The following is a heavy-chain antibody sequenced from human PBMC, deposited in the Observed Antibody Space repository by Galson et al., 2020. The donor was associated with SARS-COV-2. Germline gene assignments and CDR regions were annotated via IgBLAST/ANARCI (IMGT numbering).Heavy chain of an antibody. D-gene: IGHD3-10*01. Sequence: QAPGQGLEWMGWINPNSGGTNYAQKFQGWVTMTRDTSISTAYMELSRLRSDDTAVYYCARGVLRVGYMDVWGKGTTVTVSS. CDR2: INPNSGGT. V-gene: IGHV1-2*04. J-gene: IGHJ6*03. CDR3: ARGVLRVGYMDV.